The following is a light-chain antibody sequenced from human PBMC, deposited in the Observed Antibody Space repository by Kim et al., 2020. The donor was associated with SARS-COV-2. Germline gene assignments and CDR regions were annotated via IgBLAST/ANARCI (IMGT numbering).Light chain of an antibody. CDR3: QQYGASPPYT. V-gene: IGKV3-20*01. J-gene: IGKJ2*01. Sequence: VLTQSPDTLSLSPGERATLSCRASLSVSSSFLAWYQHKPGQAPTLLIYDSSTRATGIPDRFTGSGSGTDFTLTISRLEPEDFAVYYCQQYGASPPYTFGQGTKLEI. CDR2: DSS. CDR1: LSVSSSF.